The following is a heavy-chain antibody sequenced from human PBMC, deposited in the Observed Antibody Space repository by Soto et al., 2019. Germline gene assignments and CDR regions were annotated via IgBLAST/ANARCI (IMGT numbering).Heavy chain of an antibody. CDR2: IFHSGST. J-gene: IGHJ6*02. Sequence: SETLSLTCTISGGSINSGDYYWTWVRQPPGKGLEWIGNIFHSGSTYYTPSLQSRVTISLDTSKNHFSLKLSSVTPADTAVYYCARDRYYGSGTYYNFYSGMDVWGQGTTVTVSS. V-gene: IGHV4-30-4*01. CDR1: GGSINSGDYY. CDR3: ARDRYYGSGTYYNFYSGMDV. D-gene: IGHD3-10*01.